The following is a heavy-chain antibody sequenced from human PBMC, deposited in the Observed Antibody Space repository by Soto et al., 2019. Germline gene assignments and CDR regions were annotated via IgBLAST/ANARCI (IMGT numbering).Heavy chain of an antibody. V-gene: IGHV4-30-2*01. J-gene: IGHJ4*02. CDR3: ASGRTTALDY. CDR2: IYQSGST. CDR1: GGSISSGGYS. Sequence: QLQLQESGSGLVKPSQTLSLTCAVSGGSISSGGYSWSWIRQPPGKGLGWIGYIYQSGSTYSNPYLKSRVALPVYRSKNQFSLKLSSVTAADTAVYYCASGRTTALDYWGQGTLVNVSS. D-gene: IGHD4-17*01.